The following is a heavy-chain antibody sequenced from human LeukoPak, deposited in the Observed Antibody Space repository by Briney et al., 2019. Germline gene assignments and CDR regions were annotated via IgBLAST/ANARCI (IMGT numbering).Heavy chain of an antibody. CDR1: GGPFSGYY. V-gene: IGHV4-34*01. D-gene: IGHD5-24*01. CDR2: INHSGST. J-gene: IGHJ2*01. CDR3: ARGRSTTKMATSLYWYFDL. Sequence: SETLSLTCAVYGGPFSGYYWSWIRQPPGKGLEWIGEINHSGSTNYNPSLQSRVTISVDTSKNQFSLKLSSVTAADTAVYYCARGRSTTKMATSLYWYFDLWGRGTLVTVSS.